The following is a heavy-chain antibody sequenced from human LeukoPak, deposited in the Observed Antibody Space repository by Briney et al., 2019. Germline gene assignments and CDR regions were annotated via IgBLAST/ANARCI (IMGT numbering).Heavy chain of an antibody. V-gene: IGHV4-31*03. D-gene: IGHD7-27*01. CDR1: GGSISSGGYY. Sequence: SETLSLTCTVSGGSISSGGYYWSWIRQHPGKGLEWIGYIYYSGGTYYNPSLKSRVTISVDTSKNQFSLKLSSVTAADTAVYYCARAANWGVWDYWYFDLWGRGTLVTVSS. CDR3: ARAANWGVWDYWYFDL. CDR2: IYYSGGT. J-gene: IGHJ2*01.